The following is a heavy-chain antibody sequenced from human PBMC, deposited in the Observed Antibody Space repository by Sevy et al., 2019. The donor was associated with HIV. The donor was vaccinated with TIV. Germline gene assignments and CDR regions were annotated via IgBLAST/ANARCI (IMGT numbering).Heavy chain of an antibody. CDR1: GFTVSSNY. D-gene: IGHD4-17*01. J-gene: IGHJ6*02. CDR2: IYSGGST. CDR3: ARERGDYGDYGDYYYYGMDV. Sequence: GESLKISCAASGFTVSSNYMSWVRQAPGKGLEWVSVIYSGGSTYYADSVKGRFTISRDNSKNTLYLQMNSLRAEDTXXYYCARERGDYGDYGDYYYYGMDVWGQGTTVTVSS. V-gene: IGHV3-53*01.